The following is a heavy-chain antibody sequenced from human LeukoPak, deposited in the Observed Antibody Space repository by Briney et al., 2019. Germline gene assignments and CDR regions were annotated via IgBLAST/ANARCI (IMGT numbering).Heavy chain of an antibody. Sequence: KPSQTLSLTCAVYGGSFSGYYWSWIRQPPGKGLEWIGEINHSRSTNKNPSLKSRLIISIDTSKNQYSLKLSSVTAADTAVYYCARVGDGNFDYWGQGTLVTVSS. J-gene: IGHJ4*02. CDR2: INHSRST. V-gene: IGHV4-34*01. CDR3: ARVGDGNFDY. CDR1: GGSFSGYY.